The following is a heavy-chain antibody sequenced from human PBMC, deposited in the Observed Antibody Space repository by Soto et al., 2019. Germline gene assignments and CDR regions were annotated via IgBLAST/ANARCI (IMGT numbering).Heavy chain of an antibody. D-gene: IGHD3-10*01. Sequence: QVQLVQSGAEVKKPGSSVKFSCKASGGAFSRYAISWVRQAPGQGLEWMGGSFPLFNISNYAQKFQGRVTITADQRTSAAYMELSTLTSEDTGIFYSVRRRLGYGSWYFDLWGRGSLITVSS. CDR1: GGAFSRYA. CDR2: SFPLFNIS. V-gene: IGHV1-69*17. J-gene: IGHJ2*01. CDR3: VRRRLGYGSWYFDL.